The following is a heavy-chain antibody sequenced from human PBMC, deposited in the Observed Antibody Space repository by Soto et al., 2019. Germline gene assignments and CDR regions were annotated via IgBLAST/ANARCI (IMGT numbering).Heavy chain of an antibody. CDR2: VSSNGRIT. J-gene: IGHJ4*02. CDR1: GFAFSSYS. CDR3: VKEEGYSFDY. Sequence: LRLSCSASGFAFSSYSMHWVRQAPGKGLEYVSAVSSNGRITDYADSVKGRFTISKDSSKSTVYLRMSSLRPEDTAMYYCVKEEGYSFDYWGQGTLVTVSS. V-gene: IGHV3-64D*06.